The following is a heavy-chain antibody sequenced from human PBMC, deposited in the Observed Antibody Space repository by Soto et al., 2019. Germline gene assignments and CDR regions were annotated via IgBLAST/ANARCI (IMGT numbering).Heavy chain of an antibody. J-gene: IGHJ4*02. Sequence: ASVKVSCKASGYTFTSYYMHWVRQAPGQGLEWMGIINPSGGSTSYAQKFQGRVTMTRDTSTSTVYMELSSLRSEDTAVYYCARVQYCGGDCYPADYWGQGPLVTVSS. CDR2: INPSGGST. CDR3: ARVQYCGGDCYPADY. V-gene: IGHV1-46*01. D-gene: IGHD2-21*02. CDR1: GYTFTSYY.